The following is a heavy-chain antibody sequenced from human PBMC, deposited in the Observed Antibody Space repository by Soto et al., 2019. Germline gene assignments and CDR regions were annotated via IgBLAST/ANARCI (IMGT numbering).Heavy chain of an antibody. J-gene: IGHJ6*02. V-gene: IGHV3-21*01. CDR1: GFIFDIYS. CDR3: ARDRGAASDIRYYYYGIDV. CDR2: ISSSSSYI. D-gene: IGHD3-10*01. Sequence: EVQLVESGGGLVKPGGSLRLSCAASGFIFDIYSMTWVRQAPGKGLEWVSSISSSSSYIYYADSVKGRFTISRDNAENSLYLQMCSLSADDTAVYYCARDRGAASDIRYYYYGIDVWGQGTTVTVSS.